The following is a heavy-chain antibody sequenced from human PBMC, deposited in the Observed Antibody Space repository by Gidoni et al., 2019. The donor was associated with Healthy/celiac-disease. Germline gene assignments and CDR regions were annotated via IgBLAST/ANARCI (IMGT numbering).Heavy chain of an antibody. CDR1: GYTFTSYD. D-gene: IGHD3-9*01. Sequence: QVQLVQSGAEVKKPGASVKVSCKASGYTFTSYDINWVRQATGQGLEWMGWMNPNSGNTGYAQKFQGRVTMTRNTSISTAYMELSSLRSEDTAVYYCARGQNYDILTGYYNLPYYYYGMDVWGQGTTVTVSS. J-gene: IGHJ6*02. V-gene: IGHV1-8*01. CDR2: MNPNSGNT. CDR3: ARGQNYDILTGYYNLPYYYYGMDV.